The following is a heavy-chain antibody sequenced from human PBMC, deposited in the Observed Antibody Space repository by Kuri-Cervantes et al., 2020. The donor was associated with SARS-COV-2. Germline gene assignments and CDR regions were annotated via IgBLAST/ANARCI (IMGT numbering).Heavy chain of an antibody. CDR1: GHTFTSYY. J-gene: IGHJ4*02. CDR3: ARGPGITMVRGVNVDLDY. V-gene: IGHV1-46*01. CDR2: INPSGGST. D-gene: IGHD3-10*01. Sequence: ASVKVSCKASGHTFTSYYMHWVRQAPGQGLEWMGIINPSGGSTSYAQKFQGRVTMTRDTSTSTVYMELSSLRSEDTAVYYCARGPGITMVRGVNVDLDYWGQGTLVTVSS.